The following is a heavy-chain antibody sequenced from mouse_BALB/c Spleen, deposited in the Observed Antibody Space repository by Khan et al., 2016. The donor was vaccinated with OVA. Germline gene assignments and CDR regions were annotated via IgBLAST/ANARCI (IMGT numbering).Heavy chain of an antibody. V-gene: IGHV1-7*01. CDR2: INPSTGYT. CDR1: GYTFINYW. J-gene: IGHJ2*01. CDR3: ARRGLRWDFDY. D-gene: IGHD1-1*01. Sequence: QVQLQQSGAELAKPGASVKMSCKASGYTFINYWILWVKQRPGQGLEWIGYINPSTGYTEYNQNLKDKAKLTEDKSSSTAYMQLSSLTSEDSAVYYCARRGLRWDFDYWGQGTTLTVSS.